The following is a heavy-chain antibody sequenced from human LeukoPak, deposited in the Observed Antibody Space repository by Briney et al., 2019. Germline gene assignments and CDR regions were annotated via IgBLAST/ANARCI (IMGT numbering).Heavy chain of an antibody. CDR2: IIPIFGTA. CDR3: ARDPGPRRGYNYYYYGMDF. CDR1: GGTFSSYA. D-gene: IGHD2-2*02. Sequence: GASVKVSCKASGGTFSSYAISWVRQAPGQGLEWMGGIIPIFGTANYAQKFQGRVTITADESTSTAYMELSSLRSEDTAVYYCARDPGPRRGYNYYYYGMDFWGQGTTVTVSS. V-gene: IGHV1-69*13. J-gene: IGHJ6*02.